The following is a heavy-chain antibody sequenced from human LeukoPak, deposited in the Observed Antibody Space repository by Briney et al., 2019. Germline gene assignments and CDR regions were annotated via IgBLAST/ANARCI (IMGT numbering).Heavy chain of an antibody. CDR3: ARVSGLLDPIDY. D-gene: IGHD3/OR15-3a*01. CDR1: GFTFSSSG. J-gene: IGHJ4*02. Sequence: GGSLRLSWAASGFTFSSSGMHWVRQAPGKGLEWVAVIWYDGSSKYNGDSVKGRFTISRDNSKSTLFLQMDSLRADDTAVYYCARVSGLLDPIDYWGQGALVTVSS. V-gene: IGHV3-33*01. CDR2: IWYDGSSK.